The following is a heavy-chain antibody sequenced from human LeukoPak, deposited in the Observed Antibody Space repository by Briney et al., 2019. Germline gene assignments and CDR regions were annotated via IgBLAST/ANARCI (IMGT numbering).Heavy chain of an antibody. Sequence: PGGSLRLSCAASGFTFSSYAISWVRQAPGQGLEWMGRIIPIFGTANYAQKFQGRVTITTDESTSTAYMELSSLRSEDTAVYYCARARVRRPQEGDAFDIWGQGTMVTVSS. J-gene: IGHJ3*02. CDR1: GFTFSSYA. D-gene: IGHD3-22*01. V-gene: IGHV1-69*05. CDR2: IIPIFGTA. CDR3: ARARVRRPQEGDAFDI.